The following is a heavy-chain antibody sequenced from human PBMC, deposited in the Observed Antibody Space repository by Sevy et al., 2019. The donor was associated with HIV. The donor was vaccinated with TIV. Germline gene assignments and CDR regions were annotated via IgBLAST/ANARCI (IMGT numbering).Heavy chain of an antibody. D-gene: IGHD5-18*01. J-gene: IGHJ5*02. CDR3: ARLLGDTARVVSWFDP. V-gene: IGHV5-51*01. CDR2: IYPGDSDT. Sequence: GESLKISCKGSGYSFTSYWIGWVRQMPGKGLEWMGIIYPGDSDTRYSPSFQGQVTISADKSISTAYLQWISLKASDTAMYYWARLLGDTARVVSWFDPWGQGTLVTVSS. CDR1: GYSFTSYW.